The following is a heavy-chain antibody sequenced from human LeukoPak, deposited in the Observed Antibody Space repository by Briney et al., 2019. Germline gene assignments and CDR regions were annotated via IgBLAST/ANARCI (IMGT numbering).Heavy chain of an antibody. Sequence: HPSETLSLTCAVYGGSFSGYYWSWIRQPPGKGLEWVSAISGSGGSTYYADSVKGRFTISRDNSKNTLYLQMNSLRAEDTAVYYCATSGRDYDILTGHYYYYYGMDVWGQGTTVTVSS. J-gene: IGHJ6*02. D-gene: IGHD3-9*01. CDR2: ISGSGGST. V-gene: IGHV3-23*01. CDR1: GGSFSGYY. CDR3: ATSGRDYDILTGHYYYYYGMDV.